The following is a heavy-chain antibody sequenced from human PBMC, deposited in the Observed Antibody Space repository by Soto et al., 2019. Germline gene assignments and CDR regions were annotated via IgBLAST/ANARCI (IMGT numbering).Heavy chain of an antibody. CDR3: ARDLGYCNSSGCFRNWFDP. Sequence: QVQLMQSGAEVKTPGASVKVSCRASGYSFRTHGISWVRQAPGQGLEWMGWISTYDDKTNFPQKFQGRITMTTDTSTSTDYMELRSLRSDDTAVYFCARDLGYCNSSGCFRNWFDPWGQGTLVTVSS. J-gene: IGHJ5*02. D-gene: IGHD2-15*01. CDR1: GYSFRTHG. V-gene: IGHV1-18*01. CDR2: ISTYDDKT.